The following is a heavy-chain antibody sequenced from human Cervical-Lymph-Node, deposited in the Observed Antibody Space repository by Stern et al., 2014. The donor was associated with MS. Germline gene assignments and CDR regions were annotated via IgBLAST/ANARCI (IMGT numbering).Heavy chain of an antibody. CDR1: GGTFSSSA. CDR3: ARGELKEGLVRGMDV. CDR2: IIPIFGTA. V-gene: IGHV1-69*01. J-gene: IGHJ6*02. D-gene: IGHD1-26*01. Sequence: VQLLESGAEVKKPGASVKVSCKASGGTFSSSAISWVRQAPGQGLEWMGGIIPIFGTANYAQKFQGRVTITADESTSTAYMELSSLRSEDTAVYYCARGELKEGLVRGMDVWGQGTTVTVSS.